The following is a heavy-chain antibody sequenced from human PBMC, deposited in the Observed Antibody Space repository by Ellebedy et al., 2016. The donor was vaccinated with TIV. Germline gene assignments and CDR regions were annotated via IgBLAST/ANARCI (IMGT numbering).Heavy chain of an antibody. D-gene: IGHD6-13*01. CDR1: GFIFSNYA. Sequence: GESLKISXTPSGFIFSNYAMNWVRQAPGKGLEWVAAIGGGGDDTYYGDSVQGRFTISRDNSRNTLYLQMNSLRAEDTAVYYCAKDSSSSWYYFDYWGQGTLVTVSS. V-gene: IGHV3-23*01. CDR2: IGGGGDDT. J-gene: IGHJ4*02. CDR3: AKDSSSSWYYFDY.